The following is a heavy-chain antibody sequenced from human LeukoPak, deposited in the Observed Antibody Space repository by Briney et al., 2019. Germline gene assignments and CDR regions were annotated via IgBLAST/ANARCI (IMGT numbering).Heavy chain of an antibody. CDR3: AKVNPVYSNYIFLPNWFDP. V-gene: IGHV3-23*01. CDR1: GFTFSSYA. D-gene: IGHD4-11*01. CDR2: VSGSGGST. Sequence: QPGGSLRLSCAASGFTFSSYAMSWVRQAPGKGLEWVSAVSGSGGSTYYADSVKGRFTISRDNSKNTLYLQMNSLRAEDTAVYYCAKVNPVYSNYIFLPNWFDPWGQGTLVTVSS. J-gene: IGHJ5*02.